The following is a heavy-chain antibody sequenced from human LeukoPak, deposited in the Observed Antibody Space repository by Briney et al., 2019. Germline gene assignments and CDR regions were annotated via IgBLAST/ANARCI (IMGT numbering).Heavy chain of an antibody. CDR2: IYYSGST. V-gene: IGHV4-39*01. D-gene: IGHD3-10*01. J-gene: IGHJ3*02. Sequence: SETLSLTCTVSGGSISSSSYYWGWIRQPPGKGLEWIGIIYYSGSTYYNPSLKTRVTISVDTSKNQFSLNLSSVTAADTAVYYCARREGFLGAFDIWGQGTMVTVSS. CDR3: ARREGFLGAFDI. CDR1: GGSISSSSYY.